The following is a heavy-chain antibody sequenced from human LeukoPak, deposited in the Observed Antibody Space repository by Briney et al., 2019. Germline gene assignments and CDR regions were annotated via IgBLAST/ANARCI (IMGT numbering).Heavy chain of an antibody. D-gene: IGHD6-13*01. CDR1: GYTFTSYG. Sequence: ASVKVSCKASGYTFTSYGISWVRQAPGQGLEWMGWISAYNGNTNYAQKLQGRVTMTTDTSTSTAYMELRSLRSDDTAVYYCARTRMLDSSSWYEGRYYFDYWGQGTLVTVSS. CDR3: ARTRMLDSSSWYEGRYYFDY. CDR2: ISAYNGNT. V-gene: IGHV1-18*01. J-gene: IGHJ4*02.